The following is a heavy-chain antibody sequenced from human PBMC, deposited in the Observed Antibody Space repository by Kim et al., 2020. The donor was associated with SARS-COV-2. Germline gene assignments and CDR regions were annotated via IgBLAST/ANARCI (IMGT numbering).Heavy chain of an antibody. CDR2: MNPNSGNT. Sequence: ASVKVSCKASGYTFTSYDINWVRQATGQGLEWMGWMNPNSGNTGYAQKFQGRVTMTRNTSISTAYMELSSLRSEDTAVYYCARVGDGYNWFYYYYGMDVWGQGTTVTVSS. D-gene: IGHD5-12*01. CDR3: ARVGDGYNWFYYYYGMDV. J-gene: IGHJ6*02. CDR1: GYTFTSYD. V-gene: IGHV1-8*01.